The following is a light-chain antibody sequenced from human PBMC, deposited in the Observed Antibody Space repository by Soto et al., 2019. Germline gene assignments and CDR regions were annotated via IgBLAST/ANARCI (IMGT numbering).Light chain of an antibody. CDR2: ETS. V-gene: IGLV2-23*01. Sequence: QSALAQPGSVSGSPGQSVTISCTGTSSDFGSYKFVSWYQHHPGTVPKVIIYETSKRPSGVSDRFSGSKSGNTASLTISGLQAEYEADYYCFSFTSTNTHGFGSGTKVTVL. CDR1: SSDFGSYKF. CDR3: FSFTSTNTHG. J-gene: IGLJ1*01.